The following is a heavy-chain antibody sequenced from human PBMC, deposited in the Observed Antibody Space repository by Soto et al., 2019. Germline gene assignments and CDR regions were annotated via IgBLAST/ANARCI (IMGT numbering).Heavy chain of an antibody. CDR3: ARDLTYYYDSSGVFGY. J-gene: IGHJ4*02. D-gene: IGHD3-22*01. V-gene: IGHV1-2*02. Sequence: ASVKVSCKASGYTFTGYDMHWVRQAPGQGLEWMGWINPNSGGTNYAQKFQGRVTMTRDTSISTAYMELSRLRSDDTAVYYCARDLTYYYDSSGVFGYWGQGTLVNGSS. CDR2: INPNSGGT. CDR1: GYTFTGYD.